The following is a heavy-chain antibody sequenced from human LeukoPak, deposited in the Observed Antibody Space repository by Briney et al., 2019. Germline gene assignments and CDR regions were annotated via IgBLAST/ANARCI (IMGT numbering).Heavy chain of an antibody. CDR3: ARVTSGSSYRPFDY. CDR2: IKEDESEK. J-gene: IGHJ4*02. D-gene: IGHD3-10*01. CDR1: GFPLSNYW. Sequence: GGALRLSFAASGFPLSNYWMSWVRPAPGNGPGGGGNIKEDESEKNYVDSVKGRFTISRDSAKNSLYLQMNSLRAEDTAVYYCARVTSGSSYRPFDYWGQGTLVTVSS. V-gene: IGHV3-7*01.